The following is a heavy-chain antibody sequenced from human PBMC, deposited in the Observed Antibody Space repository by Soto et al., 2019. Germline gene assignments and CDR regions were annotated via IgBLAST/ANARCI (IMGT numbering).Heavy chain of an antibody. Sequence: PSETLSLTCTVSGGSISSGGYYWSWIHQHPGKGLEWIGYIYYSGSTYYNPSLKSRVTISVDTSKNQFSLKLSSVTAADTAVYYCARGHDILTGYYSAPFDYWGQGTLVTVSS. D-gene: IGHD3-9*01. CDR3: ARGHDILTGYYSAPFDY. V-gene: IGHV4-31*03. CDR1: GGSISSGGYY. CDR2: IYYSGST. J-gene: IGHJ4*02.